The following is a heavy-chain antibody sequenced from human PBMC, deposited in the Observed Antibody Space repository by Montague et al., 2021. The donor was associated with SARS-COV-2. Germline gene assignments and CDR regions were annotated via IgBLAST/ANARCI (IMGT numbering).Heavy chain of an antibody. CDR2: IWYDGSNK. J-gene: IGHJ4*02. CDR1: GFTFSSYG. Sequence: SLKLSCAASGFTFSSYGMHWVRQAPGKGLEWVAVIWYDGSNKYYADSVKGRFTISRDNSKNTLYLQMNSLRAEDTAVYYCAGGLLWFGELGYWGQGTLVTVSS. CDR3: AGGLLWFGELGY. V-gene: IGHV3-33*01. D-gene: IGHD3-10*01.